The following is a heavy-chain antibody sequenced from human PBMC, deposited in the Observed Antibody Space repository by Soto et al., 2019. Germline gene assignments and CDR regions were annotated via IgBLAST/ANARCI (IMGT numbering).Heavy chain of an antibody. CDR1: GGSINSGGYY. Sequence: QVQLQESGPGLVKPSQTLSLICTVSGGSINSGGYYWSWIRQHPGKGREWIGYIYYSGSTYYNPSLRSRVTISAGASENQFSLKLSSVTAADTAVYFCASAYRQSWYSSSWVFDSWGQGTLVNVSS. D-gene: IGHD6-13*01. V-gene: IGHV4-31*03. J-gene: IGHJ4*02. CDR3: ASAYRQSWYSSSWVFDS. CDR2: IYYSGST.